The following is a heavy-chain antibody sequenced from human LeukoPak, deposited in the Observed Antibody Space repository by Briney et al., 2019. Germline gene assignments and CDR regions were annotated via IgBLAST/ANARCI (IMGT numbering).Heavy chain of an antibody. Sequence: GGSLRLSCAASGFTFKIYSMNWVRQAPGKGLEWVSSISTDSSHMYYADSVKGRFTVSRDNAKNSLYLLVNSLRAEDTAVYYCARHSMAHYSYGMDVWGQGTTVTVSS. CDR2: ISTDSSHM. V-gene: IGHV3-21*04. J-gene: IGHJ6*02. CDR3: ARHSMAHYSYGMDV. D-gene: IGHD5-24*01. CDR1: GFTFKIYS.